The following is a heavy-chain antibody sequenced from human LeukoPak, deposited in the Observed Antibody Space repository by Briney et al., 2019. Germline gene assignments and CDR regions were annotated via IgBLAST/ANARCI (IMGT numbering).Heavy chain of an antibody. J-gene: IGHJ4*02. D-gene: IGHD2-2*01. CDR1: GFTFSSYS. Sequence: GGSLRLSCAASGFTFSSYSMSWVRQAPGKGLEWVSSISSSSSYIYYADSVKGRFTISRDNAKNSLYLQMNSLRAEDTAVYYCARYVPGQGRGFDNWGQGTLVTVTS. V-gene: IGHV3-21*04. CDR2: ISSSSSYI. CDR3: ARYVPGQGRGFDN.